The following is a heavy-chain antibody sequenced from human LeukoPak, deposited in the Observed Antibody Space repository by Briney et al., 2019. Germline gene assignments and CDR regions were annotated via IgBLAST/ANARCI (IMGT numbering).Heavy chain of an antibody. V-gene: IGHV1-8*01. D-gene: IGHD2-2*02. CDR3: ASSPRRCSSTSCYTLGYYMDV. CDR1: GYTFTSYD. J-gene: IGHJ6*03. Sequence: ASVKVSCKASGYTFTSYDINWVRQATGQGLEWMGWMNPNSGNTGYARKFQGRVTMTRNTSISTAYMELSSLRSEDTAVYYCASSPRRCSSTSCYTLGYYMDVWGKGTTVTVSS. CDR2: MNPNSGNT.